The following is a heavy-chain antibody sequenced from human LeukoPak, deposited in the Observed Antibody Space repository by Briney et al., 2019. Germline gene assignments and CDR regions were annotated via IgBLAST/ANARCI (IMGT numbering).Heavy chain of an antibody. V-gene: IGHV1-2*02. CDR2: INPNSGGT. J-gene: IGHJ4*02. D-gene: IGHD2-2*01. Sequence: GASVKVSCKASGYTFTGYYMHWVRQPPGQGLEWMGWINPNSGGTNYAQKFQGRVTMTRDTSTSTVYMELSSLRSEDTAVYYCARGTSDGGCDYWGQGTLVTVSS. CDR1: GYTFTGYY. CDR3: ARGTSDGGCDY.